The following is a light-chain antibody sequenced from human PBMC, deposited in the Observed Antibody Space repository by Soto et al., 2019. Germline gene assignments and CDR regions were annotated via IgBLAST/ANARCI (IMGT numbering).Light chain of an antibody. J-gene: IGLJ1*01. CDR3: SSYTGTHIV. CDR1: SSDVGVYNS. Sequence: QSALTQPPSASGSPGQSVTISCTGTSSDVGVYNSVSWYQQHPAQASKLMIYGVSKRPSGVPDRFSGSKSGNTASLTVSGLQAEDEADYYCSSYTGTHIVFGTGTKLTVL. CDR2: GVS. V-gene: IGLV2-8*01.